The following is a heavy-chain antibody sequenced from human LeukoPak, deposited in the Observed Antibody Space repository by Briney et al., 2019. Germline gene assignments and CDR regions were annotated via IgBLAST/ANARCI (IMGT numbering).Heavy chain of an antibody. CDR3: ARGDYYDSSGYYRNWFDP. J-gene: IGHJ5*02. D-gene: IGHD3-22*01. CDR1: GGSISSGMYY. Sequence: SETLSLTCTVSGGSISSGMYYWSWIRPPAGKGLEWIGRIYTSGRTNYNPSLTSRVTISVDTSKNQFSLKLSSVTAADTAVYYCARGDYYDSSGYYRNWFDPWGQGTLVTVSS. CDR2: IYTSGRT. V-gene: IGHV4-61*02.